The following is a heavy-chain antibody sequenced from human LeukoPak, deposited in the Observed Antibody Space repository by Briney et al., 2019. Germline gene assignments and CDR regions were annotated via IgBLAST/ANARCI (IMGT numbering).Heavy chain of an antibody. CDR1: GGSISSYY. CDR2: IYYSGST. D-gene: IGHD6-13*01. J-gene: IGHJ4*02. CDR3: ARACSSSWPNFDY. V-gene: IGHV4-59*01. Sequence: SETLSLTCTVSGGSISSYYWSWIRQPPGKGLEWIGYIYYSGSTNYNPSLKSRVTISVDTSKNQFSLKLSSVTAADTAVYYCARACSSSWPNFDYWGQGTLVTVSS.